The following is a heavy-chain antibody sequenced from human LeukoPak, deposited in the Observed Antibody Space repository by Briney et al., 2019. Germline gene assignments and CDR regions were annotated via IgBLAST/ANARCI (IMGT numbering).Heavy chain of an antibody. CDR2: ISAYNGST. Sequence: ASVEVSCKASDFSFTSYGMSWVRQAPGQGLEWMGWISAYNGSTKYAQKLQGRVTMTTDTSTGTAYMELRSLRPDDTAVYYCARDLTSNVAVTEYHYYAMDVWGQGTTVTVSS. CDR1: DFSFTSYG. V-gene: IGHV1-18*01. D-gene: IGHD6-19*01. J-gene: IGHJ6*02. CDR3: ARDLTSNVAVTEYHYYAMDV.